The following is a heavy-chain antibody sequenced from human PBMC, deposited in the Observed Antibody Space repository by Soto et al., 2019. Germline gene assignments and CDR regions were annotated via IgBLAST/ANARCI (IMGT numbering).Heavy chain of an antibody. CDR2: IYYSGST. Sequence: SETLSLTCTVSGGSISSGDYYWGWIRQPPGKGLEWIGSIYYSGSTYYNPSLKSRVTISVDTSKNQFSLKLSSVTAADTAVYYCARHVDTAMVSLDYWGQGTLVTVSS. J-gene: IGHJ4*02. CDR1: GGSISSGDYY. CDR3: ARHVDTAMVSLDY. D-gene: IGHD5-18*01. V-gene: IGHV4-39*01.